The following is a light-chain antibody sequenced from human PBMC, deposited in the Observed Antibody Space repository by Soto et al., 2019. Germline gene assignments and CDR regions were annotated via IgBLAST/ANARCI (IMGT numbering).Light chain of an antibody. V-gene: IGKV1-39*01. CDR1: ESIARH. Sequence: DIQMTQSPSSLSASVGDRVTITCRASESIARHLNWYQQKPGKAPKLLIYAASSLQNGVPSRFRGGGSGTDFXLXXXNLQPEDFATYYCQQTYTTLSITFGQGTRLEIK. CDR2: AAS. CDR3: QQTYTTLSIT. J-gene: IGKJ5*01.